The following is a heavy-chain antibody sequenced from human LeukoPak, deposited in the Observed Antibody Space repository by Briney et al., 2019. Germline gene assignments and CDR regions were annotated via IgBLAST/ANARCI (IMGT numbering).Heavy chain of an antibody. CDR2: IYYSGST. V-gene: IGHV4-59*01. D-gene: IGHD4-17*01. Sequence: SETLSLTCTVSGGSLSSYYWSWIRQPPGKGLEGIGYIYYSGSTNYNPSLKSRVTISVDTSKNQFSLKLSSVTAADTAVYYCARDVAYGDYRGYNWFDPWGQGTLVTVSS. CDR1: GGSLSSYY. J-gene: IGHJ5*02. CDR3: ARDVAYGDYRGYNWFDP.